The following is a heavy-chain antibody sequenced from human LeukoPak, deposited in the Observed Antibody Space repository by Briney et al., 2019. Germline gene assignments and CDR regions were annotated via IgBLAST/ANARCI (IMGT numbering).Heavy chain of an antibody. CDR1: GYTFTGYY. CDR3: ARAERGYSYGKLDY. V-gene: IGHV1-2*06. CDR2: ISPNSGGT. J-gene: IGHJ4*02. D-gene: IGHD5-18*01. Sequence: GASVKVSCKASGYTFTGYYMHWVRQAPGQGLEWMGRISPNSGGTNYEQKFQGRVTMTRDTSISTAYMELSSLRSDDTAVYYCARAERGYSYGKLDYWGQGTLVTVSS.